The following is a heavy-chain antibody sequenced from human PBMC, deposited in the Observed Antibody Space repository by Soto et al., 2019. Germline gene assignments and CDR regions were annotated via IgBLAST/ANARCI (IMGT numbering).Heavy chain of an antibody. CDR1: GSNFSTYA. CDR3: ARDRDDYGSGNYYNRIDF. J-gene: IGHJ4*02. Sequence: QVQLVQSGAEVKKPGSSVKVSCKASGSNFSTYAISWLRQAPGQGLEWVGGIIPIFGTPNYAQRFQGRVTITADESTTTSYMELSRLKSEDTAVYYCARDRDDYGSGNYYNRIDFWGQGTLVTVSS. CDR2: IIPIFGTP. V-gene: IGHV1-69*01. D-gene: IGHD3-10*01.